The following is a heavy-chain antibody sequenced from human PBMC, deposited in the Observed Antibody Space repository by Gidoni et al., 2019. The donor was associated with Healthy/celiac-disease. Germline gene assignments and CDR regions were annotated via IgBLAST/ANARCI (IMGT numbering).Heavy chain of an antibody. CDR3: ARQITIFGVNYFDY. CDR2: IYYSGST. V-gene: IGHV4-39*01. CDR1: GGSLSSSSYY. J-gene: IGHJ4*02. Sequence: QLQLQESGPGLVKPAETLSLTCTVPGGSLSSSSYYWGWIRQPPGKGLEWIGSIYYSGSTYYNPSLKSRVTISVDTSKNQFSLKLSSVTAADTAVYYCARQITIFGVNYFDYWGQGTLVTVSS. D-gene: IGHD3-3*01.